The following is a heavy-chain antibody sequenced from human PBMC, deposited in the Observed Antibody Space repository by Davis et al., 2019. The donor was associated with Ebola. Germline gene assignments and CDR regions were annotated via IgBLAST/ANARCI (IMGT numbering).Heavy chain of an antibody. V-gene: IGHV4-59*08. CDR2: IYYSGST. CDR1: GGSISSYY. J-gene: IGHJ2*01. D-gene: IGHD3-10*01. CDR3: ARQLLWFGELPHRYFDL. Sequence: SETLSLTCTVSGGSISSYYWSWIRQPPGKGLEWIGYIYYSGSTNYNPSLKSRVTISVDTSKNQFSLKLSSVTAADTAVYYCARQLLWFGELPHRYFDLWGRGTLVTVSS.